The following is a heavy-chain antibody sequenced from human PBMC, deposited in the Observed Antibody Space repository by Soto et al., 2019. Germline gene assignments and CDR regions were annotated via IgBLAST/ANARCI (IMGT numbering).Heavy chain of an antibody. J-gene: IGHJ4*02. CDR2: LSYEGSEE. CDR3: ALTRRSSLLEVAGPGFEY. CDR1: GFNLGVFG. V-gene: IGHV3-30*03. Sequence: GGSLRLSCAASGFNLGVFGMHWARQAPGKGLEWLSVLSYEGSEEYYADSVRGRFTISRDNSKNTLFLQMDSLRVDDTGVYYCALTRRSSLLEVAGPGFEYWGQGTLVTVSS. D-gene: IGHD6-19*01.